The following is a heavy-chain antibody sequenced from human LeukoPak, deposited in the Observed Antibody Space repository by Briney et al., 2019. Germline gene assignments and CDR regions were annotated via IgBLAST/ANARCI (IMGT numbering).Heavy chain of an antibody. Sequence: GASVKVSCKASGYTFTSYDINWVRQATGQGLEWMGWMNPNSGNTGYARKFQGRVTMTRNTSISTAYMELSSLRSEDTAVYYCARGVYYYDSSGYYGGDYWGQGTLVTVSS. CDR1: GYTFTSYD. J-gene: IGHJ4*02. D-gene: IGHD3-22*01. CDR2: MNPNSGNT. CDR3: ARGVYYYDSSGYYGGDY. V-gene: IGHV1-8*01.